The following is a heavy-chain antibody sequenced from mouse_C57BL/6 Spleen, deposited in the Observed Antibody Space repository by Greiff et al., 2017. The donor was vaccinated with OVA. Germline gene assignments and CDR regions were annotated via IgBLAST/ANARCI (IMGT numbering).Heavy chain of an antibody. D-gene: IGHD1-1*01. J-gene: IGHJ2*01. CDR3: ASGGTTVVAPFDY. CDR2: ISSGSSTI. Sequence: VQLKESGGGLVKPGGSLKLSCAASGFTFSDYGMHWVRQAPEKGLEWVAYISSGSSTIYYADTVKGRFTISRDNAKNTLFLQRTSLRSEDTAMYYCASGGTTVVAPFDYWGQGTTLTVSS. CDR1: GFTFSDYG. V-gene: IGHV5-17*01.